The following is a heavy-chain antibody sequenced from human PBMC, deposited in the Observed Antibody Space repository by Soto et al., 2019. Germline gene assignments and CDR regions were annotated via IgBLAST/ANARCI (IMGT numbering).Heavy chain of an antibody. CDR1: GGSITSGGYY. CDR2: IYYSGST. V-gene: IGHV4-31*03. Sequence: SETLSLTCTVSGGSITSGGYYWSWIRQHPGKGLEWIGYIYYSGSTYYNPSLKSRVTISVDTSKNQFSLKLSSVTAADTAVYYCASNLLESLNSYGSGRGYYYYGMDVWGQGTTVTVSS. J-gene: IGHJ6*02. D-gene: IGHD3-10*01. CDR3: ASNLLESLNSYGSGRGYYYYGMDV.